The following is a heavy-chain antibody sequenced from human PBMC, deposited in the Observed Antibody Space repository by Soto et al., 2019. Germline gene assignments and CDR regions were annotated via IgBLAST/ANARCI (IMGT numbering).Heavy chain of an antibody. Sequence: QVQLVQSGTAVKKPGSSVKVSCKASGGTFSTLAVSRVRQAPGQGLEWMGGIIPIYGRPVYAQKFQGRVTITADESTSRVYMELSSLSSEDTAVYYCARAPYEDYAVPEPNYFDSWGQGTLVTVSS. V-gene: IGHV1-69*01. CDR1: GGTFSTLA. D-gene: IGHD4-17*01. J-gene: IGHJ4*02. CDR2: IIPIYGRP. CDR3: ARAPYEDYAVPEPNYFDS.